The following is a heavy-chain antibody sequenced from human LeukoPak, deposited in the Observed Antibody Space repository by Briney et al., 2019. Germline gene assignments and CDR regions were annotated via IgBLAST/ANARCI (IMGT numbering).Heavy chain of an antibody. V-gene: IGHV1-2*02. CDR3: ARETQPRDYYDSSGYHFDY. CDR2: LSPNSGGT. Sequence: ASVKVSCKASGYTFTGYYMHWVRQAPGQGLEWMGWLSPNSGGTNYAQKFQGRVTMTRDTSISTAYMELSRLRSDDTAVYYCARETQPRDYYDSSGYHFDYWGQGTLVTVSS. D-gene: IGHD3-22*01. J-gene: IGHJ4*02. CDR1: GYTFTGYY.